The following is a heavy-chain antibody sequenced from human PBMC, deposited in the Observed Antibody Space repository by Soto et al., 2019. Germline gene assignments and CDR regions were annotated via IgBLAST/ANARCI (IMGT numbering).Heavy chain of an antibody. CDR1: GGSVSSDSYY. J-gene: IGHJ5*02. CDR3: ASRLGYCTNGVCSNWFDP. Sequence: QVQLQESGPGLVKPSETLSLTCTVSGGSVSSDSYYCSWIRQPPGKGLDWMGHIYYSGSTNYNPSLKRRVQISVDTSKTQFSLKLSSVTAADTAVYYCASRLGYCTNGVCSNWFDPWGQGTLVTVSS. CDR2: IYYSGST. D-gene: IGHD2-8*01. V-gene: IGHV4-61*01.